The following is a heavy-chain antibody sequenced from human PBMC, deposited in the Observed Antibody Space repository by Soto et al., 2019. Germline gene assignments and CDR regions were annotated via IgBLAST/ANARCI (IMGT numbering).Heavy chain of an antibody. J-gene: IGHJ6*02. CDR3: ARERYSYGFYYYGMDV. CDR2: INPNSGGT. Sequence: ASVKVSCKASGYTFTGYYMHWVRQAPGQGLEWMGWINPNSGGTNYAQKFQGWVTMTRDTSISTAYMELSRLRSDDTAVYYCARERYSYGFYYYGMDVWGQGTTVTVSS. CDR1: GYTFTGYY. V-gene: IGHV1-2*04. D-gene: IGHD5-18*01.